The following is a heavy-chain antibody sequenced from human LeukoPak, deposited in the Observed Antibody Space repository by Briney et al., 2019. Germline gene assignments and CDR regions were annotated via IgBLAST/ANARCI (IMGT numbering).Heavy chain of an antibody. Sequence: KPGGSLRLSCAASGFTFNDYTINWVRQVPGRGLEWVSSISGSSSQIKYADSVKGRFTISRDNAKNSLYLQMNSLRAEDTAVYYCARGIDSSSLNWFDPWGQGTLVTVSS. D-gene: IGHD6-13*01. J-gene: IGHJ5*02. V-gene: IGHV3-21*01. CDR2: ISGSSSQI. CDR3: ARGIDSSSLNWFDP. CDR1: GFTFNDYT.